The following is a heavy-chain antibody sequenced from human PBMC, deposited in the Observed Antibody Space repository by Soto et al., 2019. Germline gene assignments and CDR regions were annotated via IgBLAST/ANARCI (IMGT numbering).Heavy chain of an antibody. Sequence: SETLSLTCGVSAGSISTGDWWVCVRQYPGKGLEWIGEVYHSGSTKFNPSLKRRLTLSVDKSKNQFSLTLTSVTAADTAVYFCARDSQAEVNTRRAFHHYYYGMDVWGQGTTVTVSS. CDR1: AGSISTGDW. CDR2: VYHSGST. D-gene: IGHD3-10*01. J-gene: IGHJ6*02. V-gene: IGHV4-4*02. CDR3: ARDSQAEVNTRRAFHHYYYGMDV.